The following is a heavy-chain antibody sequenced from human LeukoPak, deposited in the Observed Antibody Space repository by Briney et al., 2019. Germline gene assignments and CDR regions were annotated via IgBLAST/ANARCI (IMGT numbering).Heavy chain of an antibody. V-gene: IGHV3-15*01. D-gene: IGHD5-12*01. CDR2: IKSKTDGGTT. CDR1: GFTSSNAL. J-gene: IGHJ4*02. Sequence: GGSLRLSCAASGFTSSNALMSWVRQAPGKGLEWVGRIKSKTDGGTTDYAAPVKGRFTISRDDSKNTLYLQMNSLKTEDTAVYYCTTGGIRLRLETVYFDCWGQGTLVTVSS. CDR3: TTGGIRLRLETVYFDC.